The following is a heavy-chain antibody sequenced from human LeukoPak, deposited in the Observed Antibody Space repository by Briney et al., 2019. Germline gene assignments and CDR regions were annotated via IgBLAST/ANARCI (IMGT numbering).Heavy chain of an antibody. J-gene: IGHJ4*02. D-gene: IGHD4-23*01. CDR2: IDSDGSST. V-gene: IGHV3-74*01. Sequence: GGSLRLSCAASEFTFSTYWMHWVRQAPGKGLVWVSRIDSDGSSTYYADSVKGRFTISRDNAKNTLYLQMNSLSTEDTAVYYCASGYSSDYGGNVYWGRGTLVTVSS. CDR3: ASGYSSDYGGNVY. CDR1: EFTFSTYW.